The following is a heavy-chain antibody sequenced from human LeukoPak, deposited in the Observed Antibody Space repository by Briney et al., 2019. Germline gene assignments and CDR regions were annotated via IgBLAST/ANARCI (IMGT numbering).Heavy chain of an antibody. Sequence: PGGSLRLSCAASGFTFSSYWMSWVRQAPGKGLEWVANIKQDGSEKYYVDSVKGRFTISRDNAKNSLYLQMNSLRAEDTAVYYCARSPRVIGGSHFDYWGQGTLVTVSS. J-gene: IGHJ4*02. CDR2: IKQDGSEK. D-gene: IGHD2-15*01. V-gene: IGHV3-7*01. CDR3: ARSPRVIGGSHFDY. CDR1: GFTFSSYW.